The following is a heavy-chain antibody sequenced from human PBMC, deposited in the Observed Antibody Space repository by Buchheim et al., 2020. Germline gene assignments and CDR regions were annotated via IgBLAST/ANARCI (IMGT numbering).Heavy chain of an antibody. V-gene: IGHV4-34*01. CDR2: INHSGST. CDR1: GGSFSGYY. D-gene: IGHD3-3*01. CDR3: ARGRGFGVVIIRPQRWFDP. J-gene: IGHJ5*02. Sequence: QVQLQQWGAGLLKPSETLSLTCAVYGGSFSGYYWSWIRQPPGKGLEWIGEINHSGSTNYNPSLKSRVTISVDTSTNQFSLKLSSVTAADTAVYYCARGRGFGVVIIRPQRWFDPWGQGTL.